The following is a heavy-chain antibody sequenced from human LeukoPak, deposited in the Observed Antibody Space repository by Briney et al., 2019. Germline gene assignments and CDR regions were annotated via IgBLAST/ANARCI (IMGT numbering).Heavy chain of an antibody. J-gene: IGHJ5*02. CDR1: GYTSTSYG. CDR2: ISAYNGNT. Sequence: GASVKVSCKASGYTSTSYGISWVRQAPGQGLEWMGWISAYNGNTNYAQKLQGRVTMTTDTSTSTAYMELRSLRSDDTAVYYCARVNLDIVLINWFDPWGQGTLVTVSS. V-gene: IGHV1-18*01. CDR3: ARVNLDIVLINWFDP. D-gene: IGHD2-8*01.